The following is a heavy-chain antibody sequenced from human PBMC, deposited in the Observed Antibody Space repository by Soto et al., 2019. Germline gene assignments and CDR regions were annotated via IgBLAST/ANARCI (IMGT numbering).Heavy chain of an antibody. Sequence: QVQLVESGGGVVQPGRSLRLSCAASGFTFSSYGMHWVRQAPGKGLEWVAVISYDGSNKYYADSVKGRFPISRDNTKNTVYPQMNSMRAEDTAVYYCAKDRRWFEGSYYGMDVWGQGPTVTVSS. CDR2: ISYDGSNK. CDR3: AKDRRWFEGSYYGMDV. CDR1: GFTFSSYG. J-gene: IGHJ6*02. V-gene: IGHV3-30*18. D-gene: IGHD3-10*01.